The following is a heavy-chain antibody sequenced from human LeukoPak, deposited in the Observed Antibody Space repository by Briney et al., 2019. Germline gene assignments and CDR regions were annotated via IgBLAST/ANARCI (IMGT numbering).Heavy chain of an antibody. Sequence: PGGSLRLSCAASEFTFSTYVMSWVRQAPGKGLEWVSAISGSGGDTYYADSVKGRFTISRDNSKNTLYLQMNSLRAEDTALYYCARDPGAAAGNLWSWGQGTLVTVSS. CDR2: ISGSGGDT. CDR3: ARDPGAAAGNLWS. D-gene: IGHD6-25*01. V-gene: IGHV3-23*01. J-gene: IGHJ5*02. CDR1: EFTFSTYV.